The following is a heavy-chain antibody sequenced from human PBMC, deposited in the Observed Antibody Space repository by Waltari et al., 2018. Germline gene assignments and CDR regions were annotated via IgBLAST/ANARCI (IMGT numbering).Heavy chain of an antibody. CDR3: AREWQQLVGGAFDI. V-gene: IGHV3-30*01. J-gene: IGHJ3*02. Sequence: QVQLVESGGGVVQPGGYLGLSWGGSGFPFSSYAIHWVRQDPGKGLEWVAVISYDGSNKYYADSVKGRFTISRDNSKNMLYLQMNSLRAEDTAVYYCAREWQQLVGGAFDIWGQGTMVTVSS. CDR2: ISYDGSNK. D-gene: IGHD6-13*01. CDR1: GFPFSSYA.